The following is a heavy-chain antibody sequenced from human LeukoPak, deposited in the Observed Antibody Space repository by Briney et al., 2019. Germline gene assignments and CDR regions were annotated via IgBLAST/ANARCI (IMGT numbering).Heavy chain of an antibody. Sequence: SETLSLTCAVSGGSISSSNWWSWVRQPPGKGLEWIGEIYHSGSTNYNPSLKSRVTISVDKSKNQFSLKLSSVTAADTAVYYCATARYYYDSSGYYGNDAFDTWGQGTMVTVSS. CDR2: IYHSGST. D-gene: IGHD3-22*01. V-gene: IGHV4-4*02. CDR3: ATARYYYDSSGYYGNDAFDT. CDR1: GGSISSSNW. J-gene: IGHJ3*02.